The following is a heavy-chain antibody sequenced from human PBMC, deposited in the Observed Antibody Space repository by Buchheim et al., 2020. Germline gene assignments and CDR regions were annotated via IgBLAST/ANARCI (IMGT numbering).Heavy chain of an antibody. V-gene: IGHV4-34*01. CDR1: GGSFSGYH. D-gene: IGHD3-16*02. J-gene: IGHJ4*02. Sequence: QVQLQQWGAGLLKPSETLSLTCAVYGGSFSGYHWSWIRQPPGKGLEWIGEINHSGSTNYNPSLKSRVTISVDTSKNQFSLKLSSVTAADTAVYYCARGYDYVWGSYRIDYWGQGTL. CDR2: INHSGST. CDR3: ARGYDYVWGSYRIDY.